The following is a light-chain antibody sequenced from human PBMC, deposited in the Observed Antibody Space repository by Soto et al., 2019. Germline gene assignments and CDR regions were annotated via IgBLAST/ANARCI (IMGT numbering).Light chain of an antibody. Sequence: SVLTQPPSASGTPGQRVTISCSGSSSNIGAGFDVHWYQQLPGIAPKLLIYYNTNRPSGVPDRFSGSKSGTSASLAITGLQDEDEADYYCQSYENSLSYVFGTGTKVTV. J-gene: IGLJ1*01. CDR2: YNT. CDR1: SSNIGAGFD. V-gene: IGLV1-40*01. CDR3: QSYENSLSYV.